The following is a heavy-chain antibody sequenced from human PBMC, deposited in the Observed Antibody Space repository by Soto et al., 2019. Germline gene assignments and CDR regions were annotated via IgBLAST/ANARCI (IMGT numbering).Heavy chain of an antibody. V-gene: IGHV4-39*01. CDR3: ARTGILITFGVGAFGI. CDR2: IYYSGST. CDR1: GGSLSSSCYY. D-gene: IGHD3-16*01. Sequence: SETLSLTCTVSGGSLSSSCYYWGWIRQPPGKGLEWIGSIYYSGSTYYNPSLKSRVTISVDTSKNQFSLKLSSVTAADTAVYYCARTGILITFGVGAFGIWGQGTMVTVSS. J-gene: IGHJ3*02.